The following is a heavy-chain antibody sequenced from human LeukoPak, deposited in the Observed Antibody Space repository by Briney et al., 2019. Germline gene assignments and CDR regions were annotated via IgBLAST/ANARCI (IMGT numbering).Heavy chain of an antibody. CDR1: GGSISSYY. J-gene: IGHJ4*02. D-gene: IGHD3-3*01. CDR2: IYTSGST. Sequence: SETLSLTCTVSGGSISSYYWSWIRQPPGKGLEWIGYIYTSGSTNYNPSLKSRVTISVDTPKNQFSLKLSSVTAADTAVYYCARQEFGVVNDWGQGTLVTVSS. CDR3: ARQEFGVVND. V-gene: IGHV4-4*09.